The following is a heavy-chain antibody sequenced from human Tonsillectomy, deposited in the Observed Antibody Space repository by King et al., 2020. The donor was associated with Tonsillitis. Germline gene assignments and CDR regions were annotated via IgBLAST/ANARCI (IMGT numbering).Heavy chain of an antibody. Sequence: VQLVESGGGLVQPGGSLRLSCAGSGFTFSSYWMHWVRQAPGKGLVWVSRINSDGSTTSNADSVKGRLTITRDNAKNTLYLQMNSLRAEDTAVYYCTRGGSGFSYHWGQGTLVTVSS. D-gene: IGHD5-18*01. CDR1: GFTFSSYW. CDR2: INSDGSTT. J-gene: IGHJ5*02. V-gene: IGHV3-74*01. CDR3: TRGGSGFSYH.